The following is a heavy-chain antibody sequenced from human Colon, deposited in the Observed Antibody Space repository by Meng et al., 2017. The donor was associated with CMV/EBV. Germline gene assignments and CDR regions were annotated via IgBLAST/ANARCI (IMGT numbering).Heavy chain of an antibody. J-gene: IGHJ6*02. CDR3: ARSPDNYHPYYYGMDV. Sequence: SVKVSCKASGGTFSSYAISWVRQAPGQGLEWMGGIIPIFGTANYAQKFQGRVTITTDESTSTAYMELSSLRSEDTAVYYCARSPDNYHPYYYGMDVWGQGTTVTVSS. D-gene: IGHD1-1*01. CDR2: IIPIFGTA. V-gene: IGHV1-69*05. CDR1: GGTFSSYA.